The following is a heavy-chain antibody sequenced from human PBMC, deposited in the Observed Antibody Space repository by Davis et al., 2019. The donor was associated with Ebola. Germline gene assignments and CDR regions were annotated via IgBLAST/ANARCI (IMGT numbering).Heavy chain of an antibody. CDR2: IKQDGSEK. V-gene: IGHV3-7*01. CDR3: ARDGLGYCSSTSCYEGRGY. CDR1: GFTFSSYW. J-gene: IGHJ4*02. D-gene: IGHD2-2*01. Sequence: GESLKISCAASGFTFSSYWMSWVRQAPGKGLEWVANIKQDGSEKYYVDSVKGRFTISRDNAKNSLYLQMNSLRAEDTAVYYCARDGLGYCSSTSCYEGRGYWGQGTLVTVSS.